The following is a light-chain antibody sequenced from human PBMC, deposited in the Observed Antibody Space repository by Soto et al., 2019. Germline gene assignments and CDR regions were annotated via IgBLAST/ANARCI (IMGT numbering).Light chain of an antibody. CDR3: CSYAPSRTLL. J-gene: IGLJ3*02. V-gene: IGLV2-23*01. Sequence: QSALTQPASVSGSPGQSITISCTGTSSDVGTHNLVTWYQQHPGKVPKLILYEGNKRPSGVSDRFSASKSGNTASLTISGLQAEDEADYYCCSYAPSRTLLFGGGTKLTVL. CDR1: SSDVGTHNL. CDR2: EGN.